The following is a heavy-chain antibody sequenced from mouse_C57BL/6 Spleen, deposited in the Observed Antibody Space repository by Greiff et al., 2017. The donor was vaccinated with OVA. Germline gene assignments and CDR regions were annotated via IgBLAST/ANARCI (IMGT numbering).Heavy chain of an antibody. Sequence: VKLQQSGAELARPGASVKLSCKASGYTFTSYGISWVKQRTGQGLEWIGEIYPRSGNTYYNEKFKGKATLTADKSSSTAYMELRSLTSEDSAVYFCARCYDGSAMDYWGQGTSVTVSS. J-gene: IGHJ4*01. V-gene: IGHV1-81*01. CDR2: IYPRSGNT. CDR3: ARCYDGSAMDY. D-gene: IGHD2-3*01. CDR1: GYTFTSYG.